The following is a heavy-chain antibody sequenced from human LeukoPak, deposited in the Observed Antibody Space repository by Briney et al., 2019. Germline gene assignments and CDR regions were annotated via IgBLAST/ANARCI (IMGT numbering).Heavy chain of an antibody. Sequence: GGSLRLSCAASGFTFSSYGMHWVRQAPGKGLEWVAFIRYDGSNKYYADSVKGRFTISRDNSKNTLYLQMNSLRPEDTAVYYCAVGAGSGFDYWGQGTLVTVSS. J-gene: IGHJ4*02. CDR2: IRYDGSNK. CDR3: AVGAGSGFDY. D-gene: IGHD1-26*01. V-gene: IGHV3-30*02. CDR1: GFTFSSYG.